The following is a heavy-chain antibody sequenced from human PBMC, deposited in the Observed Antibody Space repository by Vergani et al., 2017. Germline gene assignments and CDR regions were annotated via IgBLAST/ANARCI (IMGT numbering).Heavy chain of an antibody. V-gene: IGHV3-43*01. J-gene: IGHJ4*02. CDR1: GFTFDDYT. CDR2: ISWDGGST. D-gene: IGHD3-22*01. Sequence: VQLVASGGGVVQPGRSLRLSCAASGFTFDDYTMHWVRQAPGKGLEWVSRISWDGGSTYYADSVKGRFTISRDNSKNSLSLQMNSLRTEDTALYYCAKGKYYYDSSGYYQFDYWGQGTLVTVSS. CDR3: AKGKYYYDSSGYYQFDY.